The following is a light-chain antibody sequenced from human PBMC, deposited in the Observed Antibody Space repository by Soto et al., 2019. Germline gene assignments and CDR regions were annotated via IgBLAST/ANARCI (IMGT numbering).Light chain of an antibody. CDR2: DAS. J-gene: IGKJ2*01. Sequence: EIVLTQSPGTLSLSQGERATLSCRASQSVSSSYLAWYQQKPGQAPRLLIYDASSRATGIPDRFSGSGSGTDFTLTISRLEPEDFAVYYCQQYSSSPAMYTFGQGTKLEIK. CDR3: QQYSSSPAMYT. V-gene: IGKV3-20*01. CDR1: QSVSSSY.